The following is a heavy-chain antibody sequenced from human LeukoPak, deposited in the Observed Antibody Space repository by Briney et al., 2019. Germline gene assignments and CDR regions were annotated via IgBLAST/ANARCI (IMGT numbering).Heavy chain of an antibody. CDR2: ISSSGSTI. V-gene: IGHV3-11*01. CDR3: ARGLRVITSFFDY. Sequence: PGGSLRLSCAASGFTFSDYYMSWIRQAPGKGLEWVSYISSSGSTIYYADSVKGRFTISRDNAMNSLYLQMNSLRAEDTAVYYCARGLRVITSFFDYWGQGTLVTVSS. J-gene: IGHJ4*02. D-gene: IGHD3-22*01. CDR1: GFTFSDYY.